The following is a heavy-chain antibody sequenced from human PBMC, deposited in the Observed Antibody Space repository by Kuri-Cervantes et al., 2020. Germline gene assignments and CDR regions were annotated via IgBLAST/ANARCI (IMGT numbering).Heavy chain of an antibody. Sequence: GGSLRLSCAASGFTFSNYGMNWVRQAPGKGLEWVSSISSSSSYIYYADSVKGRFIISRDNANNSLFLQMNSLRAEDTAVYYCARQGRGGGYYYYGMDVWGQGTTVTVSS. D-gene: IGHD3-16*01. V-gene: IGHV3-21*01. J-gene: IGHJ6*02. CDR1: GFTFSNYG. CDR3: ARQGRGGGYYYYGMDV. CDR2: ISSSSSYI.